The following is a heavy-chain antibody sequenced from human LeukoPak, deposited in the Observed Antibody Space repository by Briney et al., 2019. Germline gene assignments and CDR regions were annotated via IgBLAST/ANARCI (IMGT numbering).Heavy chain of an antibody. CDR2: IKQDGRVK. J-gene: IGHJ4*02. D-gene: IGHD4-23*01. V-gene: IGHV3-7*01. Sequence: GGSLRLSCVASGFTFPNYWMSRVRQAPEKGLEWVANIKQDGRVKQYVDSMKGRFTISRDNAKNSLYLQMNSLRAEDTAVYYCARDRDDGGFDYWGQGILVTVSS. CDR3: ARDRDDGGFDY. CDR1: GFTFPNYW.